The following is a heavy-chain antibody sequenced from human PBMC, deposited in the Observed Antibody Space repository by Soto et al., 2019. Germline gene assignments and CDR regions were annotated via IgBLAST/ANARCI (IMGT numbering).Heavy chain of an antibody. J-gene: IGHJ6*02. D-gene: IGHD5-12*01. CDR2: ISAYNGNT. CDR1: GYTFTSYG. CDR3: AREGAHIVATADYYYYGMDV. Sequence: QVQLVQSGAEVKKPGASVKVSCKASGYTFTSYGISWVRQAPGQGLEWMGWISAYNGNTNYAQKLQGRVTMTTDTSTSTAYMALRSLRSDDTAVYYCAREGAHIVATADYYYYGMDVWGQGTTVTVSS. V-gene: IGHV1-18*01.